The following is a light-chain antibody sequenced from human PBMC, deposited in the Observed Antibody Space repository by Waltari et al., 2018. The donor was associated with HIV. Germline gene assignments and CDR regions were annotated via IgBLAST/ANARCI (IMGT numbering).Light chain of an antibody. V-gene: IGKV1-5*03. J-gene: IGKJ1*01. CDR1: QSIGTW. CDR3: QHYNNYPWT. Sequence: DIQMTQSPSTLSASVGDRVTLTCRARQSIGTWLAWYQQKPGKAPKLLIYRASTLESGVPSRFSGSGSGTDFTLTISSLQPDDFATYFCQHYNNYPWTFGQGTKVETK. CDR2: RAS.